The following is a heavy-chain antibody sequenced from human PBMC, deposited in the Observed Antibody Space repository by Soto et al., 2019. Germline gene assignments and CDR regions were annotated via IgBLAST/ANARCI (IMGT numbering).Heavy chain of an antibody. CDR3: ASPVGDATKSDAFDI. CDR1: GGSISSSSYY. CDR2: IYYSGST. J-gene: IGHJ3*02. Sequence: QLQLQESGPGLVKPSETLSLTCTVSGGSISSSSYYWGWIRQPPGKGLEWIGSIYYSGSTYYNPSLKSRVTISVDTSKNQFSLKLSSVTAADTAVYYCASPVGDATKSDAFDIWGQGTMVTVSS. V-gene: IGHV4-39*01. D-gene: IGHD1-26*01.